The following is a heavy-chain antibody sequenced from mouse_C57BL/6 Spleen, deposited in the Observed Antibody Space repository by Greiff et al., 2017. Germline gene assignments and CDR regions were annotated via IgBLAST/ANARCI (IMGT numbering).Heavy chain of an antibody. CDR2: IYPGDGDT. J-gene: IGHJ2*01. V-gene: IGHV1-82*01. CDR3: ARGGRGGDY. CDR1: GYAFSSSW. D-gene: IGHD3-3*01. Sequence: VQLQESGPELVKPGASVKISCKASGYAFSSSWMNWVKQRPGKGLEWIGRIYPGDGDTNYNGKFKGKATLTADKSSSTAYMQLSSLTSEDSAVYFCARGGRGGDYWGQGTTLTVSS.